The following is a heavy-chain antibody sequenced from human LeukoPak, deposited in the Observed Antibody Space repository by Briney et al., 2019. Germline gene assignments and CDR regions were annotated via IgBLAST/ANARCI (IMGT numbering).Heavy chain of an antibody. J-gene: IGHJ4*02. CDR2: ISGSGMSI. D-gene: IGHD6-19*01. CDR3: ARDNGYIAVAGTLDY. CDR1: GFIFNDYE. Sequence: GGSLRLSCVASGFIFNDYEMNWVRQAPGKGLEWVSYISGSGMSIHYADSVKGRFTISRDNAKNSLYLQMNSLRAEDTAVYYCARDNGYIAVAGTLDYWGQGTLVTVSS. V-gene: IGHV3-48*03.